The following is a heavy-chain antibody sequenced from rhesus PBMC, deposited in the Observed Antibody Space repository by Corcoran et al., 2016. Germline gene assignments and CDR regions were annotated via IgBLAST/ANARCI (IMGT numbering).Heavy chain of an antibody. CDR3: AKVVVSYWYFDL. D-gene: IGHD2-39*02. V-gene: IGHV5-2*01. CDR2: IDPIDSAT. CDR1: GYSFTSYW. Sequence: EVQLVQSGPEVKRPGESLKIPGKTSGYSFTSYWTTWVRQTPGKGLEWLGAIDPIDSATRSGPSSQGQVTISADKSISTTYLQWSSLKASDSATYYCAKVVVSYWYFDLWGPGTPITISS. J-gene: IGHJ2*01.